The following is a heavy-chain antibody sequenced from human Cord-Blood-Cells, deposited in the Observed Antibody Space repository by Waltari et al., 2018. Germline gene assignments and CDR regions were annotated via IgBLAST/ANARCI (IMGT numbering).Heavy chain of an antibody. CDR1: GDSVSSNSAA. V-gene: IGHV6-1*01. J-gene: IGHJ3*02. CDR2: EEYSSKWYN. CDR3: AREYKSEVRYAFDI. D-gene: IGHD1-20*01. Sequence: QVQLQQSGPGLVKPSQTLSLTCAISGDSVSSNSAAWNWIRQPPSRGLEWLGREEYSSKWYNVDAGVVKRRIPTNPHTSKNQFSLQLNSGTPEDTAGYYCAREYKSEVRYAFDIWGQVTMVTVSS.